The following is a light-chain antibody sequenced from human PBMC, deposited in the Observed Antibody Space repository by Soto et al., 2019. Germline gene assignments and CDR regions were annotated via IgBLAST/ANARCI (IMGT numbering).Light chain of an antibody. Sequence: DIQMTQSPSTLSASVGDRVTITCRASQSISIWLAWYQQKPGKAPELLIYKASNLESGVPSRFSGSGSGTEFTLTISSLQPDDFATYCCQQCNSYPFTFGPGTKVDIK. J-gene: IGKJ3*01. CDR2: KAS. V-gene: IGKV1-5*03. CDR1: QSISIW. CDR3: QQCNSYPFT.